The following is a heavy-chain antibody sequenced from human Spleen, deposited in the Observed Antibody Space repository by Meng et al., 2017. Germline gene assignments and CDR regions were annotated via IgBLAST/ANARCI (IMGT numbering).Heavy chain of an antibody. Sequence: QVPLQESGPGLVRPSETLSLTCTVSGGSVSSGSYYWSWIRQPPGKGLEWIGYIYYSGSTNYNPSLKSRVTISVDTSKNQFSLKLSSVTAADTAVYYCARLTGRYYFDYWGQGTLVTVSS. J-gene: IGHJ4*02. V-gene: IGHV4-61*01. CDR1: GGSVSSGSYY. CDR3: ARLTGRYYFDY. D-gene: IGHD1-26*01. CDR2: IYYSGST.